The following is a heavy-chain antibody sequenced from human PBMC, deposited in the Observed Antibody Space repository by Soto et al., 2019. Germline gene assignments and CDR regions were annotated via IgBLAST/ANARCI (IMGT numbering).Heavy chain of an antibody. CDR2: INHSGST. J-gene: IGHJ4*02. D-gene: IGHD6-13*01. Sequence: QVQLQQWGAGLLKPSETLSLTCAVYGGSFSGYYWSWIRQPPGKGLEWIGEINHSGSTNYNPSLKSRVTISVDTSKYQFSLKLSSVTAADTAVYYCARGQFWRSSFDYWGQGTLVTVSS. CDR1: GGSFSGYY. V-gene: IGHV4-34*02. CDR3: ARGQFWRSSFDY.